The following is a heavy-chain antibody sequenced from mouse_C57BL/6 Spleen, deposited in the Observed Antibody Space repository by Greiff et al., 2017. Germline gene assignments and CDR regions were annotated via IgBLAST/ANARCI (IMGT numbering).Heavy chain of an antibody. D-gene: IGHD2-4*01. J-gene: IGHJ2*01. CDR3: ARGDSDYDGYYVDY. CDR2: INPYNGDT. Sequence: VQLQQSGPELVKPGDSVKISCKASGYSFTGYFMNWVMQSHGKSLEWIGRINPYNGDTFYNQKFKGTATLTVDKSSSTAHMELRSLTSEDSAVXYCARGDSDYDGYYVDYWGQGTTLTVSS. V-gene: IGHV1-20*01. CDR1: GYSFTGYF.